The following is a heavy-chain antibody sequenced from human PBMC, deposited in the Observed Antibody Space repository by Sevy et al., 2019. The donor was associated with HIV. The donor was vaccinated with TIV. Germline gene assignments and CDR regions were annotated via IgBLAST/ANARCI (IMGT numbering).Heavy chain of an antibody. V-gene: IGHV3-53*01. J-gene: IGHJ4*02. D-gene: IGHD6-19*01. CDR2: IYSGGST. CDR1: GFTVSSNY. CDR3: ARFSSGWYGRHFDY. Sequence: GGSLRLSCAASGFTVSSNYMSWVRQAPGKGLEWVSVIYSGGSTYYADSVKGRFTISRYNSKNTLYLQMNRMSAEDTAVDYCARFSSGWYGRHFDYWGQGTLVTVSS.